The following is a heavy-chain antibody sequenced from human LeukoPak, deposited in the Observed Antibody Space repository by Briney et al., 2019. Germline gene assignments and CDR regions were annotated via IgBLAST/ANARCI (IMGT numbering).Heavy chain of an antibody. Sequence: GGSLRLSCAASGFTFSSYAMSWVRQAPGKGLEWVSAISGSGGSTYCADSVKGRFTISRDNSKNTLYLQMNSLRAEDTAVYYCARDWDLAAAGYAEYFQHWGQGTLVTVSS. CDR2: ISGSGGST. D-gene: IGHD6-13*01. V-gene: IGHV3-23*01. J-gene: IGHJ1*01. CDR3: ARDWDLAAAGYAEYFQH. CDR1: GFTFSSYA.